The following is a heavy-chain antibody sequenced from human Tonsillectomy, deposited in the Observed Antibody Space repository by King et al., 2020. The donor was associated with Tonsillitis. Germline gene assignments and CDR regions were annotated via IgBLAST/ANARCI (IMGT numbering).Heavy chain of an antibody. J-gene: IGHJ3*01. CDR2: IYNSGST. D-gene: IGHD4-23*01. Sequence: QLQESGPGLVKPSQTLSLTCTVSGGSISSDVYHWRWIRQPPGEGLEWIGSIYNSGSTSYNPSLTSRVTISLDTSKNQFSLKLRSVTAADTAVYYCAKEKVDYGENSWSLDFGFDVWGQGTMVTVSS. CDR1: GGSISSDVYH. V-gene: IGHV4-31*03. CDR3: AKEKVDYGENSWSLDFGFDV.